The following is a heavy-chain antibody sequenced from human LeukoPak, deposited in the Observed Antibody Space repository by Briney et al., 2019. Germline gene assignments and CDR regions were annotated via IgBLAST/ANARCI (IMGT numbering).Heavy chain of an antibody. D-gene: IGHD2-15*01. J-gene: IGHJ6*02. Sequence: GGSLRLSCAASGFTFSSYAMHWVRQAPGKGLEYVSAITSNGGDTYYANSVKGRFTISRDNSKNTLYLQMGSLRAEDMAVYYCASDVGGAYFYYGMDVWGQGTTVTVSS. CDR2: ITSNGGDT. CDR1: GFTFSSYA. V-gene: IGHV3-64*01. CDR3: ASDVGGAYFYYGMDV.